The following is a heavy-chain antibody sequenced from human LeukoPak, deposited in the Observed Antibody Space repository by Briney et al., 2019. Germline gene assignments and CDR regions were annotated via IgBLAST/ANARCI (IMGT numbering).Heavy chain of an antibody. V-gene: IGHV3-11*04. CDR2: ISSSGSTI. CDR1: GFTFSDYY. Sequence: PGGSLRLSCAASGFTFSDYYMSWIRQAPGKGLEWVSYISSSGSTIYYADSVKGRFTISRDNSKNTLYLQMNSLRAEDTAVYYCARDARYCSSTSCPPYYYYYYMDVWGKGTTVTVSS. D-gene: IGHD2-2*01. CDR3: ARDARYCSSTSCPPYYYYYYMDV. J-gene: IGHJ6*03.